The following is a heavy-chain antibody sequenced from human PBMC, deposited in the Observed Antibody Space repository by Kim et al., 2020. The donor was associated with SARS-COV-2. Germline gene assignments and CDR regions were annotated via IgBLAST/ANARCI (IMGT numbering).Heavy chain of an antibody. J-gene: IGHJ5*02. CDR1: GFDFSRYI. CDR3: VRVAVP. Sequence: GGSLRLFCAASGFDFSRYIMEWVRQAPGKGLEWVAVISPDGKQRHDANSVKGRFSMSRDNSKNTVQLEMNNLRPQDTAVYFCVRVAVPWGQGTLVRVSS. V-gene: IGHV3-30*04. CDR2: ISPDGKQR.